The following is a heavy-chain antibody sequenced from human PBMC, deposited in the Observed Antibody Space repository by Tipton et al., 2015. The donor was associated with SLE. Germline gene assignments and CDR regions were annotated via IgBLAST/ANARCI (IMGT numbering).Heavy chain of an antibody. V-gene: IGHV4-34*01. CDR3: ARGPGGTVIGY. Sequence: TLSLTCAVYGGSFSGYYWSWIRQPPGKGLEWIGEINHSGSTNYNPSLKSRVTISVDTSKNQFSLKLSSVTAADTAVYYCARGPGGTVIGYWGQGTLVTVSS. CDR1: GGSFSGYY. D-gene: IGHD4-17*01. J-gene: IGHJ4*02. CDR2: INHSGST.